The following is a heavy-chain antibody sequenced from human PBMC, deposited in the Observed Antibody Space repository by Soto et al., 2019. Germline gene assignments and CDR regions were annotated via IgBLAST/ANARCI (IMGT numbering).Heavy chain of an antibody. V-gene: IGHV5-51*01. D-gene: IGHD4-17*01. Sequence: GESLSISCKDSGNSFTSYWIVWMPQMPGKGLEWMGIIYPGDSDTRYSPSFQCQVTISADKSISTAYLQWSSLKASDTAMYYCARLYRDYGAFYDAFDIRGQGTMVTVSS. CDR1: GNSFTSYW. CDR2: IYPGDSDT. CDR3: ARLYRDYGAFYDAFDI. J-gene: IGHJ3*02.